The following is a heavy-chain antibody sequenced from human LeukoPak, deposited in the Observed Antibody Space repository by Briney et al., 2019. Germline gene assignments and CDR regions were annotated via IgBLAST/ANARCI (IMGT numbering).Heavy chain of an antibody. CDR1: GFTFDDFA. J-gene: IGHJ6*02. V-gene: IGHV3-9*01. Sequence: GGSLRLSCAASGFTFDDFAMHWVRHAPGKGLEWVSSITWNSGRIGYADSVKGRFTISRDNAKNSLYLQMNSLRAEDSALYYCAKDTVGRYYGMDVWGQGTTVTVSS. D-gene: IGHD4-23*01. CDR2: ITWNSGRI. CDR3: AKDTVGRYYGMDV.